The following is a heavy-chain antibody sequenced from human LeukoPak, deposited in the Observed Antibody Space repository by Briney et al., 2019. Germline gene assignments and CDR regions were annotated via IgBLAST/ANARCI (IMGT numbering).Heavy chain of an antibody. J-gene: IGHJ6*03. CDR3: AKDPVNCSSTSCSHYYYYYMDV. CDR1: GFTFSSYG. Sequence: GGFLRLSCAASGFTFSSYGMHWVRQAPGKGLEWVAFIRYDGSNKYYADSVKGRFTISRDNSKNTLYLQMNSLRAEDTAVYYCAKDPVNCSSTSCSHYYYYYMDVWGKGTTVTVSS. V-gene: IGHV3-30*02. D-gene: IGHD2-2*01. CDR2: IRYDGSNK.